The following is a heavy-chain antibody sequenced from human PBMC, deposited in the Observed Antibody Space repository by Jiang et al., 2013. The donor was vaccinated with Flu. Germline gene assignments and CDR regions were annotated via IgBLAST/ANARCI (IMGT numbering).Heavy chain of an antibody. D-gene: IGHD3-10*01. CDR3: ATHLKSGTGNLGAFDI. Sequence: GAEVKKPGSSVKVSCKASGGTFSSYAISWVRQAPGQGLEWMGGIIPIFGTANYAQKFQGRVTITADESTSTAYMELSSLRSEDTAVYYCATHLKSGTGNLGAFDIWGQGTMVTVSS. CDR1: GGTFSSYA. V-gene: IGHV1-69*01. J-gene: IGHJ3*02. CDR2: IIPIFGTA.